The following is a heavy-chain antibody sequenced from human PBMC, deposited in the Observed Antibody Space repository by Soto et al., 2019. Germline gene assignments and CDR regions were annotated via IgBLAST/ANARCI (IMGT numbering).Heavy chain of an antibody. J-gene: IGHJ4*02. CDR1: GLTFGSNW. CDR2: INTDGSST. V-gene: IGHV3-74*01. D-gene: IGHD3-10*01. Sequence: GGSLNLSCTASGLTFGSNWMHWFRQAPGTGLVWVSRINTDGSSTNYAVYVKGRFTVSRDNAKNTLYLQMNSLRVEDTAVYYCASSMLRPIGMNVWGQGTPVTVSS. CDR3: ASSMLRPIGMNV.